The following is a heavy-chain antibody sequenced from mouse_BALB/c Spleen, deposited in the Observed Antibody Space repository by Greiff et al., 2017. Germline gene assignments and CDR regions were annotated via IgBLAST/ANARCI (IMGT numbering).Heavy chain of an antibody. CDR1: GFTFSSFG. Sequence: EVNVVESGGGLVQPGGSRKLSCAASGFTFSSFGMHWVRQAPEKGLEWVAYISSGSSTIYYADTVKGRFTISRDNPKNTLFLQMTSLRSEDTAMYYCARSLYGNYEAYWGQGTLVTVSA. D-gene: IGHD2-1*01. CDR2: ISSGSSTI. J-gene: IGHJ3*01. V-gene: IGHV5-17*02. CDR3: ARSLYGNYEAY.